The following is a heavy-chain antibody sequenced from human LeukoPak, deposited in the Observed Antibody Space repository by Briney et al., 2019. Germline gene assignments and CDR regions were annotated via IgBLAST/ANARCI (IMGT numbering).Heavy chain of an antibody. CDR2: ISSSGSTI. Sequence: GGSLRLSCAASGFTFSDNWMTWVRQAPGKGLEWVSYISSSGSTIYYADSVKGRFTISRDNAKNSLYLQMNSLRAEDTAVYYCARVLRQKKTGTTRGVFDYWGQGTLVTVSS. CDR3: ARVLRQKKTGTTRGVFDY. CDR1: GFTFSDNW. J-gene: IGHJ4*02. V-gene: IGHV3-11*01. D-gene: IGHD1-1*01.